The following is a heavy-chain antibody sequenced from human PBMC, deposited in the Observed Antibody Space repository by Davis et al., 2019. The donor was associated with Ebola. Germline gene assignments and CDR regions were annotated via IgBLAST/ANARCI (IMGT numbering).Heavy chain of an antibody. D-gene: IGHD3-22*01. Sequence: GESLKISCAASGFTFSSYWMSWVRQAPGKGLEWVANIKQDGSEKYYVDSVKGRFTISRDNAKNSLYLQMNSLRAEDTAVYYCTRDGYYDSSGYHQFDYWGQGTLVTVSS. J-gene: IGHJ4*02. CDR3: TRDGYYDSSGYHQFDY. CDR2: IKQDGSEK. CDR1: GFTFSSYW. V-gene: IGHV3-7*03.